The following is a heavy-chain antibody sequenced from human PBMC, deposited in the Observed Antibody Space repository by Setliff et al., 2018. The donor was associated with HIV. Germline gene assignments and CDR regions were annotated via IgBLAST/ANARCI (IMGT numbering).Heavy chain of an antibody. CDR2: ISWDSGSI. CDR3: AKSLSPGDYYNFLSGYSPFDY. J-gene: IGHJ4*02. CDR1: GFTFGDYA. D-gene: IGHD3-3*01. Sequence: GGSLRLSCVASGFTFGDYAVHWVRQTPGKGLEWVSGISWDSGSIGYADSVKGRFTVSRDNAKNTLFLQMKSLRVEDTALYYCAKSLSPGDYYNFLSGYSPFDYWGQGTRVTVLL. V-gene: IGHV3-9*01.